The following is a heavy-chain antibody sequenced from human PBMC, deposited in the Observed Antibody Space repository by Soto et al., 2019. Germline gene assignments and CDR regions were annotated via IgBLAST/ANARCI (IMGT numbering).Heavy chain of an antibody. CDR1: GSSVSSGIYY. CDR3: ARYHDYGDYGYFDS. J-gene: IGHJ4*02. CDR2: IYHSETT. D-gene: IGHD4-17*01. V-gene: IGHV4-61*01. Sequence: KPSETLSLTCTVSGSSVSSGIYYWTWIRQAPGKGLEWIGYIYHSETTNYNASLRSRVTISVDTSKNQFSLRLTSVTAADTAVYYCARYHDYGDYGYFDSWGQGTLVTVSS.